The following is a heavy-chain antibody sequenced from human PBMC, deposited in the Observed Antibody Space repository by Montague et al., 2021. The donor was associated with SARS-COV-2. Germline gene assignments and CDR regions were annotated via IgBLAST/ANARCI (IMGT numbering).Heavy chain of an antibody. CDR2: IYYSGST. CDR1: GDSISNYY. CDR3: ARLPYILPGYAYFDF. V-gene: IGHV4-59*08. Sequence: SETLSLTCTVSGDSISNYYWSWIRRPPGKGLEWLGYIYYSGSTSYNPSLKSRVTISVDTSKNQFSLRLSSVTAADTAVYYCARLPYILPGYAYFDFWGQGSRVIVSS. D-gene: IGHD3-9*01. J-gene: IGHJ4*02.